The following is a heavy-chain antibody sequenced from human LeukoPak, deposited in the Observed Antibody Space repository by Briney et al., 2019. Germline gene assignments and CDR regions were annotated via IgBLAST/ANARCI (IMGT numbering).Heavy chain of an antibody. V-gene: IGHV3-21*01. J-gene: IGHJ4*02. Sequence: GGSLRLSCAASEFTFSSYSMNWGRQAPGKGLEWVSSISSSSRYLYYADSVKGRFTISRDNAKNSLYLQMNSLRAEDTAVYYCARDHWDILTGYYIDYWGQGTLVTVSS. CDR3: ARDHWDILTGYYIDY. CDR1: EFTFSSYS. CDR2: ISSSSRYL. D-gene: IGHD3-9*01.